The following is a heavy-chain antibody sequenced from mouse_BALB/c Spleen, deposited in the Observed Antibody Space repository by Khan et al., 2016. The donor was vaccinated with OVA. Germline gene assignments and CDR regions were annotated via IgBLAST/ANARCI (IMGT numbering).Heavy chain of an antibody. CDR3: ARLEDI. CDR1: GFSLTSYG. V-gene: IGHV2-9*02. J-gene: IGHJ2*01. Sequence: QVQLKHSGPGLVAPSQSLSITCTVSGFSLTSYGVHWVRQPPGKGLEWLGVIWAGGSTNYNSALMSRLSISKDTSKSQVFLQMNSLQNDDSAMYDCARLEDIWGQGTTLTVSS. CDR2: IWAGGST. D-gene: IGHD1-3*01.